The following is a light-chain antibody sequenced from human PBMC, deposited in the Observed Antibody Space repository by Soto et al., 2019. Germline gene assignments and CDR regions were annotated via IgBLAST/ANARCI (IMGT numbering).Light chain of an antibody. CDR3: QQYSSYSLPT. Sequence: IQMTKSPSSLSASVGDSVTITCRASQSINIYLSWYQQKPGKAPKLLINVASTLQGGVPSRFSGSGSGTEFTLAITSLLPDDFATYFCQQYSSYSLPTFGGGTKVDIK. J-gene: IGKJ4*01. CDR1: QSINIY. V-gene: IGKV1-39*01. CDR2: VAS.